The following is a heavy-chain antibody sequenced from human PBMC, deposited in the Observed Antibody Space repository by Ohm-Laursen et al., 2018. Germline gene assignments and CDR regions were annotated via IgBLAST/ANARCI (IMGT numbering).Heavy chain of an antibody. CDR3: ARVGWVVASFFDY. CDR1: GFTFTSFW. J-gene: IGHJ4*02. D-gene: IGHD2-15*01. Sequence: SLRLSCAASGFTFTSFWMSWVRQAPGKGLEWVANIKQDGSEKYYVDSVKGRFSISRDNAKNSLYLQMNSLRAEDTAVYYCARVGWVVASFFDYWGQGTLVTVSS. V-gene: IGHV3-7*03. CDR2: IKQDGSEK.